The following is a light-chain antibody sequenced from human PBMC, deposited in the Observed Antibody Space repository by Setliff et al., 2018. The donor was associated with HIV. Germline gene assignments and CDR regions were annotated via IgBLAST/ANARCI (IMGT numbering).Light chain of an antibody. CDR2: SVT. V-gene: IGLV2-14*03. J-gene: IGLJ2*01. CDR3: SSYTSSSVA. Sequence: QSVLTQPPTVPGSPGQSITISCAGTSSDIGAFNYVSWYQQYPGQAPKLIIYSVTNRPSGVSHRFSGSKSGNTASLTISGLQTDDEADYYCSSYTSSSVAFGGGTKVTVL. CDR1: SSDIGAFNY.